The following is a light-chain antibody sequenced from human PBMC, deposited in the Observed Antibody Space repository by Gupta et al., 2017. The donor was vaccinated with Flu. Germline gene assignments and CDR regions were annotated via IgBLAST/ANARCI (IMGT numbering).Light chain of an antibody. CDR2: GAS. J-gene: IGKJ4*01. CDR3: QETYKAPLT. CDR1: QTVNNY. Sequence: PSSLSASVGDTITITCRASQTVNNYLNWYQQKPGKAPKLLIYGASSLQSGVPSRFSGSGSGTDFTLTIRSLQFEDFATYYCQETYKAPLTFGGGTKVEIK. V-gene: IGKV1-39*01.